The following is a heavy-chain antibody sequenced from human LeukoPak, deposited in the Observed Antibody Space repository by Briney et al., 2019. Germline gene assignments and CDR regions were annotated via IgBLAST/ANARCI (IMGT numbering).Heavy chain of an antibody. CDR1: GVTFRSYS. V-gene: IGHV3-21*01. CDR2: ISSSSSYI. CDR3: ARAKKEFYDFWSGYLNWFDP. D-gene: IGHD3-3*01. Sequence: GGSLRLSCAASGVTFRSYSMTWVRQAPGKGLEWVSSISSSSSYIYYADSVKGRFTISRDNAKNSLYLQMNSLRAEDTAVYYCARAKKEFYDFWSGYLNWFDPWGQGTLVTVSS. J-gene: IGHJ5*02.